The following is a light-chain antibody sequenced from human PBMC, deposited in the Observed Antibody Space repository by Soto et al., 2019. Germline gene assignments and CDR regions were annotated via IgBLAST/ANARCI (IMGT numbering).Light chain of an antibody. J-gene: IGKJ4*01. V-gene: IGKV3D-15*01. CDR3: QQYDDWLRLT. CDR2: GAY. CDR1: QSVTIY. Sequence: EIVMTQSPATLSVSPGERATLSCRASQSVTIYLAWYQQKPGQAPRLLIFGAYYRATGIPARFSGSGSGTEFNLTISSLQSEDFAVYFCQQYDDWLRLTFGGGTKVEIK.